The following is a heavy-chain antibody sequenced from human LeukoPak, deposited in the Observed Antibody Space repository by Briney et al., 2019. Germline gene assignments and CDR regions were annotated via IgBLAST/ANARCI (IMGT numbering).Heavy chain of an antibody. J-gene: IGHJ4*02. CDR2: IRASGGST. V-gene: IGHV3-23*01. Sequence: GGSLRLSCAASGFTFKKYDVTWVRQAPGKGLEWVSGIRASGGSTYYADSVKGRFTISRDNSKNTLYLQMNSLRAEDTAVYYCARDFSRYYDSSGYYTDYWGQGTLVTVSS. CDR1: GFTFKKYD. D-gene: IGHD3-22*01. CDR3: ARDFSRYYDSSGYYTDY.